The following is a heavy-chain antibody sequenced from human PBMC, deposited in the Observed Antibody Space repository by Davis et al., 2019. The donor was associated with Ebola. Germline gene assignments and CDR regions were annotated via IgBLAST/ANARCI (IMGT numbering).Heavy chain of an antibody. J-gene: IGHJ4*02. CDR3: AVSKTPAPFDY. Sequence: PSETLSLTCTVSGRSITSYYLSWIRQPPGKGLEWIGYIYYSGSTNYNPSLKSRATISVDTSKNQFSLKLSSVTAADTAVYYCAVSKTPAPFDYWGQGTLVTVSS. CDR2: IYYSGST. D-gene: IGHD4-11*01. V-gene: IGHV4-59*12. CDR1: GRSITSYY.